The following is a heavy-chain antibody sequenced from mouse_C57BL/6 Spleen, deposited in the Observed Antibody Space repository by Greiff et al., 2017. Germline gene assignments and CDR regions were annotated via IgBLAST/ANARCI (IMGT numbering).Heavy chain of an antibody. Sequence: VQLKESGPGLAKPSQTLSLTCSVTGYSITSDYWNWIRKFPGNKLEYMGYISYSGSTYYNPSLKSRISITRDTSKNQYYLQLNSVTTEGTATYYCARLDYGSSYGWYFDVWGTGTTVTVSS. D-gene: IGHD1-1*01. CDR1: GYSITSDY. J-gene: IGHJ1*03. V-gene: IGHV3-8*01. CDR3: ARLDYGSSYGWYFDV. CDR2: ISYSGST.